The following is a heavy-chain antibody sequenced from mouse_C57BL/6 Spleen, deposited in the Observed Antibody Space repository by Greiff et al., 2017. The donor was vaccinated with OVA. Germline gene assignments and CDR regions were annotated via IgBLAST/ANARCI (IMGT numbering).Heavy chain of an antibody. CDR2: IYPGDGDT. D-gene: IGHD2-2*01. Sequence: QVQLKESGPELVKPGASVKISCKASGYAFSSSWMNWVKQRPGKGLEWIGRIYPGDGDTNYNGKFKGKATLTADKSSSTAYMQLSSLTSEDSAVYFCARAIYYGLYYAMDYWGQGTSVTVSS. CDR1: GYAFSSSW. J-gene: IGHJ4*01. V-gene: IGHV1-82*01. CDR3: ARAIYYGLYYAMDY.